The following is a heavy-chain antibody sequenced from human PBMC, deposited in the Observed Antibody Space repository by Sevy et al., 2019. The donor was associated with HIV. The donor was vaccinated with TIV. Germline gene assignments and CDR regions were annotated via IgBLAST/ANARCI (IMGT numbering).Heavy chain of an antibody. V-gene: IGHV4-4*07. D-gene: IGHD3-22*01. J-gene: IGHJ4*02. CDR2: IYTSGRA. CDR3: AGTGWDYYDTSGIDY. CDR1: GGSITNYY. Sequence: SETLSLTCTVSGGSITNYYWSWIRQPAGKGLEWIGRIYTSGRADYSPSLKGRVTMSVDTPKNKFSLNLISVTAADTAVYYCAGTGWDYYDTSGIDYWGQGILVTVSS.